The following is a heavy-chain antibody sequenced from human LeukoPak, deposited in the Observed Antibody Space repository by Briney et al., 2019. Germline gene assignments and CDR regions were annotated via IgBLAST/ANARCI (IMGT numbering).Heavy chain of an antibody. J-gene: IGHJ5*02. Sequence: ASVKVSCKASGYTFTGYYMHWVRQAPGQGLEWMGWINPNSGGTNYAQKFQGRVTMTRDTSISTGYMELSSLRSNDTAVYFCARKYDILTGYDNWFDPWGQGTLVTVSS. CDR3: ARKYDILTGYDNWFDP. D-gene: IGHD3-9*01. CDR1: GYTFTGYY. CDR2: INPNSGGT. V-gene: IGHV1-2*02.